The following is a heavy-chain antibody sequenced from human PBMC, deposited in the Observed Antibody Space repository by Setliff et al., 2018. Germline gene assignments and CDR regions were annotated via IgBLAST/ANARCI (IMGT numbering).Heavy chain of an antibody. CDR3: ARAYDGSGWYGESHTHYFDN. CDR1: GDSISGGTYS. J-gene: IGHJ4*03. Sequence: SETLSLTCTVSGDSISGGTYSWSWIRQPAGKGLEWFGHVYKTGSIIYNPSLKSRVTISSDTSKNQFSLNLYSVTAADTAVYYCARAYDGSGWYGESHTHYFDNWVPETLLVTVSS. D-gene: IGHD3-22*01. V-gene: IGHV4-61*09. CDR2: VYKTGSI.